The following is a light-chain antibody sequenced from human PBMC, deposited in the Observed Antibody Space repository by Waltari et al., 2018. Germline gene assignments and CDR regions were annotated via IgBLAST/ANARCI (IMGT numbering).Light chain of an antibody. V-gene: IGKV3-20*01. CDR2: DGS. CDR1: HSPKRTW. Sequence: RASHSPKRTWLVACQQQSGRAPRHLIYDGSSRAAGIPDRFSGSGSGTDFTLTISRLEHEDYVVYYCQQYESTVMYTFGQGTKVEIK. CDR3: QQYESTVMYT. J-gene: IGKJ2*01.